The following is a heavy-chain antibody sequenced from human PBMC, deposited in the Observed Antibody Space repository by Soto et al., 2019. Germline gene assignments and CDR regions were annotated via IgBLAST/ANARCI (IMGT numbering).Heavy chain of an antibody. Sequence: PGGSLRLSCAASGFTFSTYAMSWVRQAPGKGLEWVSTIRGGGGSTYYADSVKGRFTISRDNSKNTLYLQMNSLRAEDTAVYYCAKSYGSGPDAAFDIWGQGTTVTVSS. D-gene: IGHD3-10*01. CDR3: AKSYGSGPDAAFDI. V-gene: IGHV3-23*01. CDR2: IRGGGGST. J-gene: IGHJ3*02. CDR1: GFTFSTYA.